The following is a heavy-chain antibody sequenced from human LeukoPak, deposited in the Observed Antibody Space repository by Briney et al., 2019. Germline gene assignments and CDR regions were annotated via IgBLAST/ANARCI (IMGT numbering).Heavy chain of an antibody. CDR3: ARWEVRLNAFEM. D-gene: IGHD3-10*01. J-gene: IGHJ3*02. Sequence: SETLSLTCTVSGASISSSRYYWGWIGQPPGKALAWIGSISYSGTTYYNPSLKSRVTISVDTSKNQFSLSLSSVTAADTAVYYCARWEVRLNAFEMWGQGTMVTVSS. CDR1: GASISSSRYY. V-gene: IGHV4-39*01. CDR2: ISYSGTT.